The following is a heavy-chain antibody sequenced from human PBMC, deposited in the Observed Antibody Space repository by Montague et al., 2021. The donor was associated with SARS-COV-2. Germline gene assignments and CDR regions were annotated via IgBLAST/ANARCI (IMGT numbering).Heavy chain of an antibody. CDR2: MNPNSGNT. D-gene: IGHD3-22*01. CDR1: GYPFTSYD. Sequence: SVKVSFKASGYPFTSYDINWVRQATGQGLEWMGWMNPNSGNTGYAQKFQGRVTMTRNTSISTAYMELSSLRSEDTAVYYCARAQYYYDSSGYYPAYWGQGTLVTVSS. J-gene: IGHJ4*02. V-gene: IGHV1-8*01. CDR3: ARAQYYYDSSGYYPAY.